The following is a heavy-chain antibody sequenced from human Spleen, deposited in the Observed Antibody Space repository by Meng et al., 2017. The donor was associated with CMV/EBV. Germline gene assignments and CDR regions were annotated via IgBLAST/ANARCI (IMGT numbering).Heavy chain of an antibody. CDR1: GDSVSSNSAA. CDR3: ARELSELERDDYVWGRVDV. CDR2: TYYRSKWYN. V-gene: IGHV6-1*01. D-gene: IGHD3-16*01. J-gene: IGHJ6*02. Sequence: LSCAISGDSVSSNSAAWNWIRQSPSRGLEWLGRTYYRSKWYNDYAVSVKSRITINPDTSKNQFSLQLNSVTPGDTAVYYCARELSELERDDYVWGRVDVWGQGTTVTVSS.